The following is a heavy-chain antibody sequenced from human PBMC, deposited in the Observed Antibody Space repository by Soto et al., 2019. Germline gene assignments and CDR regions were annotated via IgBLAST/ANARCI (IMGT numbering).Heavy chain of an antibody. V-gene: IGHV1-69*01. CDR1: GGSFSSYA. Sequence: QVQLVQSGAEVKKPGSSVKVSCKASGGSFSSYAISWVRQAPGQGLEGMGGIIHISGTESYAQRVQGRVTITADESTSTAYMELSSLRSEDTAVYYCATYIVVAGSYYFDYWGQGTLVTVSS. CDR3: ATYIVVAGSYYFDY. J-gene: IGHJ4*02. D-gene: IGHD6-19*01. CDR2: IIHISGTE.